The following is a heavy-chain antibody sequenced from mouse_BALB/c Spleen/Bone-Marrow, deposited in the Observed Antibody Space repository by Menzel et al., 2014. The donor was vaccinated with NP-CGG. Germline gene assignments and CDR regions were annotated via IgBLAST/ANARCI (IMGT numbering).Heavy chain of an antibody. CDR3: VRSRLRDWYFDV. CDR1: GNTFTSYD. D-gene: IGHD1-2*01. Sequence: QVHVKQSGVGLVKPGASVKLSCKASGNTFTSYDINWVRQRPEQGLEWIGWIFPGDSTTKYNEKFKGKATLSTDKSSSTVHMQLSRLTSEDSAVYFCVRSRLRDWYFDVWGAGTTVTISS. J-gene: IGHJ1*01. V-gene: IGHV1S56*01. CDR2: IFPGDSTT.